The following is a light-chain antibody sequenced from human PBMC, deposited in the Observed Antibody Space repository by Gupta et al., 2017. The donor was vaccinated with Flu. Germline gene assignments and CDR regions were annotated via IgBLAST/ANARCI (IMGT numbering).Light chain of an antibody. CDR2: GAS. CDR1: QSVSSTY. V-gene: IGKV3-20*01. Sequence: ERATLSCRASQSVSSTYLTWYQQKPGQAPRLLIYGASRRATGIPDRFSGSGSATDFTLTISRLEPEDFAVYYCQHYGSSLWTLGQGTKVGIK. CDR3: QHYGSSLWT. J-gene: IGKJ1*01.